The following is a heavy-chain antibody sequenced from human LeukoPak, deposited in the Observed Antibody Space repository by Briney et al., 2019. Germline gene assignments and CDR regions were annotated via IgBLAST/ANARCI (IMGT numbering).Heavy chain of an antibody. J-gene: IGHJ5*02. D-gene: IGHD3-16*02. Sequence: SETLSLTCTVSGGSISSSSYYWGWIRQPPGKGLEWIGNIYYSGSTYYNPSLKSRVSISVDTSKNQFSLKLSSVTAADTAVYYCARITFGGVIVTWGQGTLVTVSS. CDR1: GGSISSSSYY. CDR3: ARITFGGVIVT. V-gene: IGHV4-39*01. CDR2: IYYSGST.